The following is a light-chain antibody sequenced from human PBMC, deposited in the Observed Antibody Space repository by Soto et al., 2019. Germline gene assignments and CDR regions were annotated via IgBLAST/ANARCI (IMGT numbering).Light chain of an antibody. CDR3: QQRNSYPST. V-gene: IGKV1-9*01. J-gene: IGKJ5*01. CDR1: QSISRY. CDR2: NTS. Sequence: DIQWTHSPSFLSASVGDRVTITCRASQSISRYLAWYQHKPGKAPKLLLYNTSNLQSGIPSRFSGSGSGTDFTLTISSLQPEDFATYYCQQRNSYPSTFGEGTRLEIK.